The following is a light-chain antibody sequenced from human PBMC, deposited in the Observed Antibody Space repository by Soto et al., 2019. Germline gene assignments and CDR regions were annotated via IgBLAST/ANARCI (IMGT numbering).Light chain of an antibody. CDR1: SSDVGGYNY. V-gene: IGLV2-14*01. CDR2: EVS. J-gene: IGLJ7*01. Sequence: QSLLTQPASVSGSPGQSITISCTGTSSDVGGYNYVSWYQQHPGKAPKLMIYEVSNRPSGVSNRFSGSKSGNTASLTISGLQAEDEADYYCSSYTSSSTSFVFGTGTQLTVL. CDR3: SSYTSSSTSFV.